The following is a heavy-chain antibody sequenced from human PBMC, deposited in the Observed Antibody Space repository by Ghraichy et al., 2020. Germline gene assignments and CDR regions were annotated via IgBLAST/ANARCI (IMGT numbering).Heavy chain of an antibody. V-gene: IGHV4-34*01. CDR1: GGSFSGYY. CDR2: INHSGST. CDR3: ARGRRSYCSSTSCYNYYYYYGMDV. Sequence: SQTLSLTCAVYGGSFSGYYWSWIRQPPGKGLEWIGEINHSGSTNYNPSLKSRVTISVDTSKNQFSLKLSSVTAADTAVYYCARGRRSYCSSTSCYNYYYYYGMDVWGQGTTVTVSS. D-gene: IGHD2-2*02. J-gene: IGHJ6*02.